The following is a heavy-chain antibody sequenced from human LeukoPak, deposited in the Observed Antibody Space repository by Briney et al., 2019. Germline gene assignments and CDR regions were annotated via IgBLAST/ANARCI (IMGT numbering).Heavy chain of an antibody. D-gene: IGHD3-9*01. Sequence: GGSLRLSCAASGFTFSSYAMSWVRQAPGKGLEWVSAISGSGGSTYYADFVKGRFTISRDNSKNTLYLQMNSLRAEDTAVYYCAKDLGRYSAGLGMDVWGKGTTVTVSS. CDR2: ISGSGGST. CDR3: AKDLGRYSAGLGMDV. J-gene: IGHJ6*04. CDR1: GFTFSSYA. V-gene: IGHV3-23*01.